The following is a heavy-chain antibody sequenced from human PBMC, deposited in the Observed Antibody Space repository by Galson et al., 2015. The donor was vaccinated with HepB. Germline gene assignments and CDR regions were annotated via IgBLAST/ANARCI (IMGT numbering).Heavy chain of an antibody. D-gene: IGHD2-21*01. J-gene: IGHJ3*01. CDR2: ISRSGTTI. CDR3: AKAYCGGDCYPDGFDV. Sequence: SLRLSCAASGFAFSFGDYYMSWVRQAPGKGLEWISSISRSGTTIHYGDSVKGRFTTSRDNAKNSLYLQMHSVRAEDTAVYYCAKAYCGGDCYPDGFDVWGQGTMVTVSS. V-gene: IGHV3-11*01. CDR1: GFAFSFGDYY.